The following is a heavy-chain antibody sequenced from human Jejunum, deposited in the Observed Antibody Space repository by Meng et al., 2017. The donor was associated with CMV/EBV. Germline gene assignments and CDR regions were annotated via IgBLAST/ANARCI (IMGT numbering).Heavy chain of an antibody. CDR2: ISSSSSYI. V-gene: IGHV3-21*01. D-gene: IGHD2-2*02. CDR3: ARDGHYCSGSSCYKIFAVDI. CDR1: YS. J-gene: IGHJ3*02. Sequence: YSMNWVRQAPGKGLEWVSSISSSSSYIYYADSVKGRFTISRDNAKNSLYLQMNSLRAEDTAVYYCARDGHYCSGSSCYKIFAVDIWGQGTMVTVSS.